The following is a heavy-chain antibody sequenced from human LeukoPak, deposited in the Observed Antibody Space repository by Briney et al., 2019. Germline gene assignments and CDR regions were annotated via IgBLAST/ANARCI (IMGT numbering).Heavy chain of an antibody. CDR3: ARGAYGDK. CDR2: ISTQSGNT. CDR1: GYTLTSYG. D-gene: IGHD4-17*01. Sequence: ASVKVSCKASGYTLTSYGINWMRQAPGQGLEWLGWISTQSGNTNYAQKVQDRLTLTTDRSTNTAYMELRSLRGDDTAVYYCARGAYGDKWGQGTLATVSS. V-gene: IGHV1-18*01. J-gene: IGHJ4*02.